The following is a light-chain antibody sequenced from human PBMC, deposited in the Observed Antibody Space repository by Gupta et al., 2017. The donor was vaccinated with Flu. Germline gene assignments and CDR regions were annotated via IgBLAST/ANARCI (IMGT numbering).Light chain of an antibody. J-gene: IGKJ1*01. CDR3: KQTIHLPWT. V-gene: IGKV2D-29*01. Sequence: DVVMTPTPLSLSLIPGQPSSISCKSSKSLLYSDGKNYLYWYLQRPGQPPQPLIYEASNRGSGVADRFSGRGLGTDFTLKISRGETEDVGVYYCKQTIHLPWTFGRGTKVEIK. CDR1: KSLLYSDGKNY. CDR2: EAS.